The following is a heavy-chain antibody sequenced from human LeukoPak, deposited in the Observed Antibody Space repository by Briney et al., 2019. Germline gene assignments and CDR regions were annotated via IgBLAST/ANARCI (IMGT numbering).Heavy chain of an antibody. CDR1: GYTFTSYH. J-gene: IGHJ4*02. CDR2: INPTSGST. V-gene: IGHV1-46*01. CDR3: ASPSHSSGSFDY. D-gene: IGHD6-19*01. Sequence: GASVKVSCKASGYTFTSYHMHWVRQAPGQGLEWMGIINPTSGSTSYAQKFQGRVTMTRDTSTSTVYMELSSLRSEDTAVYYCASPSHSSGSFDYWGQGTLVTVSS.